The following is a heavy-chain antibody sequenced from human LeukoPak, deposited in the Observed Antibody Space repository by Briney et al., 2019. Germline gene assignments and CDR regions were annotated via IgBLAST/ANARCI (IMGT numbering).Heavy chain of an antibody. J-gene: IGHJ4*02. V-gene: IGHV1-2*02. D-gene: IGHD3-22*01. Sequence: ASVKVSCKASGYTFTGYYMHWVRQAPGQGLEWMGWINPNSGGTNYAQKFQGRVTMTRDTSISTAYMELSSLRSEDTAVYYCARSIRSVVVITNYFDYWGQGTLVTVSS. CDR1: GYTFTGYY. CDR3: ARSIRSVVVITNYFDY. CDR2: INPNSGGT.